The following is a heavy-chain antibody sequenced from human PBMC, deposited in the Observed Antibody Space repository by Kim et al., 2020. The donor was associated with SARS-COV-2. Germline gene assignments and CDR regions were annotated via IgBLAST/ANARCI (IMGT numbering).Heavy chain of an antibody. D-gene: IGHD3-10*01. CDR2: ISGSGGST. V-gene: IGHV3-23*01. CDR1: GFTFSSYA. CDR3: AKVYYGSGSGGYYFDY. Sequence: GGSLRLSCAASGFTFSSYAMSWVRQAPGKGLEWVSAISGSGGSTYYADSVKGRFTISRDNSKNTLYLQMNSLRAEDTAVYYCAKVYYGSGSGGYYFDYWGQGTLVTVSS. J-gene: IGHJ4*02.